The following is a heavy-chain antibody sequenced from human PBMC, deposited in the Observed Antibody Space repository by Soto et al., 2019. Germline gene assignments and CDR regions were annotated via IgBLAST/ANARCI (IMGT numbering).Heavy chain of an antibody. CDR2: IWYDGSHE. V-gene: IGHV3-33*01. J-gene: IGHJ6*02. CDR3: ARERRFLEWSVSYGMDV. Sequence: QVPLVESGGGVVQPGRSLRLSCAASGFTFSDYGMHWVRQAPGKGLEWVAMIWYDGSHENYADSVKGRFTISRDNSKNTLYLQMNSLRVEDTALYYCARERRFLEWSVSYGMDVWGQGTTVTVSS. CDR1: GFTFSDYG. D-gene: IGHD3-3*01.